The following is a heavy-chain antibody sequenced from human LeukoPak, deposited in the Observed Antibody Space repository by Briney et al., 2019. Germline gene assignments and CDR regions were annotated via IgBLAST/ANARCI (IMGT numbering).Heavy chain of an antibody. CDR1: GGSISSYY. D-gene: IGHD2/OR15-2a*01. J-gene: IGHJ5*02. CDR2: IYSSGRT. V-gene: IGHV4-4*09. CDR3: ARLSAGFNSSYWFDP. Sequence: SETLSLTCTVSGGSISSYYWTWIRQPPGKGLEWIWYIYSSGRTNYNPSLKSQVTMSVDTSKNQFSLKVISVTAADTAVYYCARLSAGFNSSYWFDPWGQGTLATVSS.